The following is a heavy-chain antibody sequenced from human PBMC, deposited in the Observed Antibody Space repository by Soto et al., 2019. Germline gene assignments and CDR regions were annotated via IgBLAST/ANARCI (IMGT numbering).Heavy chain of an antibody. CDR3: ARSIGGAPYCTNGVCFHRNYYYGMDV. CDR1: GFTFSSYS. J-gene: IGHJ6*02. V-gene: IGHV3-21*01. CDR2: ISSSSSYI. D-gene: IGHD2-8*01. Sequence: EVQLVESGGGLVKPGGSLRLSCAASGFTFSSYSMNWVRQAPGKGLEWVSSISSSSSYIYYADSVKGRFTISRDNAKNSLYLQMNSLRAEDTAVYYCARSIGGAPYCTNGVCFHRNYYYGMDVWGQGTTVTVSS.